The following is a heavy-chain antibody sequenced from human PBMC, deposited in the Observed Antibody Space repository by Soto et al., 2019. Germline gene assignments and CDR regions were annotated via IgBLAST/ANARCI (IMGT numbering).Heavy chain of an antibody. D-gene: IGHD6-6*01. Sequence: PSETLSLTCTVSGVSISSSSYYLGWIRQPPGKGLEWIGSIYYSGSTYYNPSLKSRVTISVDTSKNQFSLKLSSVTAADTAVYYCARHGPSIAFDYWGQGTLVTVSS. CDR1: GVSISSSSYY. V-gene: IGHV4-39*01. CDR3: ARHGPSIAFDY. J-gene: IGHJ4*02. CDR2: IYYSGST.